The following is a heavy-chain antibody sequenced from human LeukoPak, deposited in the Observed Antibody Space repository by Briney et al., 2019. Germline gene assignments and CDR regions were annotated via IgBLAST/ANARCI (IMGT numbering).Heavy chain of an antibody. D-gene: IGHD2-2*02. V-gene: IGHV1-24*01. Sequence: ASVKASCKVSGYTLTELSMHWGRQAPGNRLEWRGGFDPEDGETNYAQKFQGRVTMTEDTSTDTACMELSSLRSEDTAVYYCATGYRRDYYYYGMDVWGQGTTVTVSS. CDR2: FDPEDGET. J-gene: IGHJ6*02. CDR3: ATGYRRDYYYYGMDV. CDR1: GYTLTELS.